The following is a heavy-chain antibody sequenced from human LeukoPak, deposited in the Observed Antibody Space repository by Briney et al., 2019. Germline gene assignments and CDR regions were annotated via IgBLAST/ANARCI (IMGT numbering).Heavy chain of an antibody. CDR3: AKDLPDYGDYIEGY. V-gene: IGHV3-23*01. CDR2: ISGSGSII. CDR1: GFTFSSFG. J-gene: IGHJ4*02. Sequence: PGGSLRLSCAASGFTFSSFGMSWVRQAPGKGLEWVSTISGSGSIIYYADSVKGRFTFSRDNSRNMVYLQMNSLKAEDTAVYYCAKDLPDYGDYIEGYWGQGTLVAVSS. D-gene: IGHD4-17*01.